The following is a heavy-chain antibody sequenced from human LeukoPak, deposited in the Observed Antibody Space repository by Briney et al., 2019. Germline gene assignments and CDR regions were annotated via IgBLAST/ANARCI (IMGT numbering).Heavy chain of an antibody. CDR1: GFTFSSYA. CDR3: AKNLWFGESIRSLFDY. Sequence: GGSLRLSCAASGFTFSSYAMRWVRQAPGKGLEWVAVISYDGSNKYYADSVKGRFTISRDNSKNTLFLQMNSLRAEDTAVYSCAKNLWFGESIRSLFDYWGQGTLVTVSS. D-gene: IGHD3-10*01. J-gene: IGHJ4*02. V-gene: IGHV3-30-3*02. CDR2: ISYDGSNK.